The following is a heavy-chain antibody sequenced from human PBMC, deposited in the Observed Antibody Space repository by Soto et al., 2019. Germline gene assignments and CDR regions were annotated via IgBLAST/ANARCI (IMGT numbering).Heavy chain of an antibody. CDR3: PSSFRYFEN. CDR2: ISGTASRT. Sequence: RVSLRLTCAVPGFTPTATPLSLVRQPPGKGLEWVTTISGTASRTYYVDSVKGRFFISRDNSKNTVTLQMNNLTVDDTAVYYCPSSFRYFENWGQGTRVTVSP. V-gene: IGHV3-23*01. J-gene: IGHJ4*02. CDR1: GFTPTATP. D-gene: IGHD3-9*01.